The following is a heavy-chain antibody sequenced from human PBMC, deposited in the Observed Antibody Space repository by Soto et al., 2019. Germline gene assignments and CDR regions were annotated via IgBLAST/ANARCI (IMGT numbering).Heavy chain of an antibody. Sequence: SQTLSLTCAISGGNVSNNSATWEWIRQSPSRGLEWLGRTYYRSKWFNDYAVSVKGRISINPDTSNNQFSLQLNSVTPDDTAVYYCARLIGNSWLDSWGQGTLVTGSS. CDR3: ARLIGNSWLDS. CDR1: GGNVSNNSAT. CDR2: TYYRSKWFN. J-gene: IGHJ5*01. V-gene: IGHV6-1*01. D-gene: IGHD2-8*01.